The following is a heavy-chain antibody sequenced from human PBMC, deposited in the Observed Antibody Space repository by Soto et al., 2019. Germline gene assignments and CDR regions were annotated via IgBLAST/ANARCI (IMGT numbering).Heavy chain of an antibody. CDR3: ARTSGEQWLVPSAFDI. J-gene: IGHJ3*02. CDR2: IIAIFGTA. CDR1: GGTFSSYA. D-gene: IGHD6-19*01. V-gene: IGHV1-69*12. Sequence: QVQLVQSGAEVKKPGSSVKVSCKASGGTFSSYAISWVRQVPGQGLEWMGGIIAIFGTANYAQKFQGRVTITADESTRTDYMELSILGSEDTDMYCCARTSGEQWLVPSAFDIWGQGTLVTGSS.